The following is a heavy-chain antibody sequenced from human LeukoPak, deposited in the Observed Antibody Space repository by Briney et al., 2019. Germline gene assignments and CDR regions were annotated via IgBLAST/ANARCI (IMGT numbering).Heavy chain of an antibody. CDR3: AGTENYDYLWGSFDY. V-gene: IGHV3-30-3*01. CDR1: GFTFSFYS. D-gene: IGHD3-16*01. CDR2: ISYDGSNK. Sequence: GGSLRLSCAASGFTFSFYSMHWVRQAPGKGLEWVALISYDGSNKYYADSVKGRFSISRDNSKNTLYLQMNSLRTEDTAVYYCAGTENYDYLWGSFDYWGQGTLVTVSS. J-gene: IGHJ4*02.